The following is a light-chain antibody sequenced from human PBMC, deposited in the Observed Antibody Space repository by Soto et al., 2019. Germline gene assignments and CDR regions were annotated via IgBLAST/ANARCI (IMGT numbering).Light chain of an antibody. CDR3: QQYENLPT. Sequence: IQMTQSPSSLSASVGDRVTITLPANQNINNYLDWYQQKPGRAPKLLIYDASNLEAGVPSRFRGSGSGTDFTFTISRLQPEDIATYYCQQYENLPTFGQGTRLEVK. J-gene: IGKJ5*01. CDR2: DAS. CDR1: QNINNY. V-gene: IGKV1-33*01.